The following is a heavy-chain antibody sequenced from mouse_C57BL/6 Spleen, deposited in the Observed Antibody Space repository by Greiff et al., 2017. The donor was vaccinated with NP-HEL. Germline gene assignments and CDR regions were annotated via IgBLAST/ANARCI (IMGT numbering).Heavy chain of an antibody. CDR3: ARGAFDY. CDR1: GYAFTSYL. J-gene: IGHJ2*01. Sequence: VQLQQSGAELVRPGTSVKVSCKASGYAFTSYLIEWVKQRPGQGLEWIGVINPGSGGTNYNEKFKGKATLTADKSSSTAYMQLSSLTSEDSAVYFCARGAFDYWGQGTTLTVSS. CDR2: INPGSGGT. V-gene: IGHV1-54*01.